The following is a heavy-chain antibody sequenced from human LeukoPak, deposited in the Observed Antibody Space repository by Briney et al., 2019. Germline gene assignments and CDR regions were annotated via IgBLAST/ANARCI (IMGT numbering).Heavy chain of an antibody. CDR3: ARERETYNDY. D-gene: IGHD1-1*01. CDR2: IKRDGSEK. CDR1: GFTFSSYW. Sequence: GGSLRLSCAASGFTFSSYWMTWVRQAPGKGLEWVANIKRDGSEKYHVDSVKGRFTISRDNAKNSLYLQMHSLRAEDAAVYYCARERETYNDYWGQGTLVTVSS. J-gene: IGHJ4*02. V-gene: IGHV3-7*01.